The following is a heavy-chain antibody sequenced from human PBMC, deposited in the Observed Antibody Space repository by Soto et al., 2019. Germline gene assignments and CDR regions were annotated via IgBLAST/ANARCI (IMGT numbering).Heavy chain of an antibody. D-gene: IGHD6-19*01. Sequence: VESLKISYKGSGYNFATYCIGWVRQMPGKGLEWMGIIYPGDSDTRYSPSFQGQVTISADKSISTAYLQWSSLKASDTAMYYCARRLRPPGIAEADSYYFDNWGQGTLVTVSS. CDR1: GYNFATYC. CDR2: IYPGDSDT. J-gene: IGHJ4*02. CDR3: ARRLRPPGIAEADSYYFDN. V-gene: IGHV5-51*01.